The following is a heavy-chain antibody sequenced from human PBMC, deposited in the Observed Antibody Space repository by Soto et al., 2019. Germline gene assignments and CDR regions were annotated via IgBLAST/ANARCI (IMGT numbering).Heavy chain of an antibody. D-gene: IGHD4-17*01. CDR1: GASISSNNW. V-gene: IGHV4-4*02. CDR3: AGGTVTEGC. CDR2: IYHSGST. J-gene: IGHJ4*02. Sequence: QVQLQESGPGLVKPSGTLSLTCAVSGASISSNNWWSWVRQPPGKGLEWVGEIYHSGSTNYNLSLXXRXTXXRGKPTNHSALMLSAVAAAAPAVDYCAGGTVTEGCWGQGALDTVSS.